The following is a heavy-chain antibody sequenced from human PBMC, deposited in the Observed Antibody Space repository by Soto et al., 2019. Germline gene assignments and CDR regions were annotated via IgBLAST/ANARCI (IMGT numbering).Heavy chain of an antibody. CDR1: GYTFRTYY. CDR3: ARADVQLRAINRPFRRYYFGLAV. J-gene: IGHJ6*02. D-gene: IGHD1-1*01. V-gene: IGHV1-46*01. CDR2: IDLTGDTT. Sequence: QVQLVQSGAEVKKPGAAVKVSCKASGYTFRTYYMHWLRQAPGQGRQWMVIIDLTGDTTAYAHNFNASLTLTPDTSTSTFSKASSSLTSDDTAVYYCARADVQLRAINRPFRRYYFGLAVWGQGTTVTVS.